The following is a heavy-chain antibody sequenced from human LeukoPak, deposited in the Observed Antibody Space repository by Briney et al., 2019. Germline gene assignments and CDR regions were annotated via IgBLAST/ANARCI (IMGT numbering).Heavy chain of an antibody. V-gene: IGHV4-59*01. CDR1: GGSISSYY. Sequence: SETLSLTCTVSGGSISSYYWSWIRQPPGKGLEWIGYIYYSGSTNYNPSLKSRVTISVDMSKNQFSLKLSSVTAADTAVYYCARGASSGWKDYWGQGTLVTVSS. CDR3: ARGASSGWKDY. CDR2: IYYSGST. D-gene: IGHD6-19*01. J-gene: IGHJ4*02.